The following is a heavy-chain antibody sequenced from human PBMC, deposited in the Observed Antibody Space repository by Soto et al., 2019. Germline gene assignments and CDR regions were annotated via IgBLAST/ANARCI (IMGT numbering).Heavy chain of an antibody. CDR3: ARDRGVAPPVAGNTHYYYYMDV. D-gene: IGHD6-19*01. Sequence: QDQLVQSGVEVKKPGASVKVSCKASGYSFTNYGITWVRQAPGQGFEWMGWISAYNGNTNYAQKHQGRVTLTTDASTSTAYLELRSLRSDDTAVYYCARDRGVAPPVAGNTHYYYYMDVWGKGTTVTVSS. V-gene: IGHV1-18*01. CDR2: ISAYNGNT. CDR1: GYSFTNYG. J-gene: IGHJ6*03.